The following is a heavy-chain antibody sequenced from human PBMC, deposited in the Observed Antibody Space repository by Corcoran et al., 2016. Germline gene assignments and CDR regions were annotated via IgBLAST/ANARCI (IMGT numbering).Heavy chain of an antibody. V-gene: IGHV4-59*01. CDR2: IYYSGST. D-gene: IGHD1-7*01. CDR3: AREGPDNWNYGWFDP. J-gene: IGHJ5*02. Sequence: QVQLQESGPGLVKPSETLSLTCTVSGGSISSYYWSWIRQPPGKGLEWIGYIYYSGSTNYNPSLKSRVTISVDTSKNQFSLKLSSVTAADTAVYYCAREGPDNWNYGWFDPWGQGTLVTVSS. CDR1: GGSISSYY.